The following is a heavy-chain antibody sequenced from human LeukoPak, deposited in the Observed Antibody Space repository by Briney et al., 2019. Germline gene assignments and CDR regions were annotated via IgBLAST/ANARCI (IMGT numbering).Heavy chain of an antibody. Sequence: SKTLSLTCTVSGDSLDSYYWSWIRQPPGEGLQWIGYVFYSRPTNYDASLKSRVAISVDRSKNQFSLKLTSVSPADTAVYYCAGSSARYFDSWGQGTPVTVSS. J-gene: IGHJ4*02. CDR1: GDSLDSYY. D-gene: IGHD3-16*01. V-gene: IGHV4-59*01. CDR2: VFYSRPT. CDR3: AGSSARYFDS.